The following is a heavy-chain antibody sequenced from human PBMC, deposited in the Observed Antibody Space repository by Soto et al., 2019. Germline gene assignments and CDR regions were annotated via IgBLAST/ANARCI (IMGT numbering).Heavy chain of an antibody. J-gene: IGHJ4*02. CDR3: ARGGISDILTGYGD. CDR2: IYHSGST. D-gene: IGHD3-9*01. Sequence: QVQLQESGPGLVKPSGTLSLTCAVSGASISSSNWWSWVRQPPGKGLEWIGEIYHSGSTNYNPSPKSRVTITVDKSKNQFSLKLTSVTAADTAVYYCARGGISDILTGYGDWGQGTVVIVSS. V-gene: IGHV4-4*02. CDR1: GASISSSNW.